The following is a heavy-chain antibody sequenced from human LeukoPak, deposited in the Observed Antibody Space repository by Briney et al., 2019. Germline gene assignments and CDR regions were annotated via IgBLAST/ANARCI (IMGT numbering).Heavy chain of an antibody. D-gene: IGHD3-10*01. CDR1: GYTFTGYY. CDR2: INPNSGGT. CDR3: ARDHATMVRGVIITKDY. Sequence: ASVKVSCKASGYTFTGYYMHWVRQAPGQGLEWMGWINPNSGGTNYAQKFQGRVTMTRDTSISTAYMELSRLRSDDTAVYYCARDHATMVRGVIITKDYWGQGTLVTVSS. V-gene: IGHV1-2*02. J-gene: IGHJ4*02.